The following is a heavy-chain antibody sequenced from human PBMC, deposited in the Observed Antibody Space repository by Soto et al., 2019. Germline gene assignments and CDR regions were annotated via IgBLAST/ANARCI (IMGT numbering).Heavy chain of an antibody. J-gene: IGHJ5*02. CDR2: IYYSGST. CDR3: ARVIAVHWFDP. D-gene: IGHD6-19*01. Sequence: PSGALSVTCTVSGGSSSSYKWSWIRQPPGKGLEWIGYIYYSGSTNYNPSLKSRVTISVDTSKNQFSLKLSSVTAADTAVYYCARVIAVHWFDPWGQGTPVTVSS. V-gene: IGHV4-59*01. CDR1: GGSSSSYK.